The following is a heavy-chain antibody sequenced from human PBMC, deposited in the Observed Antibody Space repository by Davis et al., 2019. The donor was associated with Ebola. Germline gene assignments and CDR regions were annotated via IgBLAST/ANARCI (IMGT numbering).Heavy chain of an antibody. D-gene: IGHD4-11*01. CDR2: IHYSGST. J-gene: IGHJ6*02. Sequence: MPSETLSLTCTVSGGSISSYYWSWIRQPPGKGLECIGYIHYSGSTNYNPSLKSRATISVDTSKNQFSLKLRSVTAADTAVYCCARGLQNNYYYYATDVWGQGTTVTVSS. CDR3: ARGLQNNYYYYATDV. V-gene: IGHV4-59*08. CDR1: GGSISSYY.